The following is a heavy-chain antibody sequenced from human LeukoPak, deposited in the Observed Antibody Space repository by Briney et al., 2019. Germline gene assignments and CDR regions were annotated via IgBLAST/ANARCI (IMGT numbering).Heavy chain of an antibody. CDR3: ARRFSRITMIRGESWFDP. D-gene: IGHD3-10*01. J-gene: IGHJ5*02. V-gene: IGHV4-34*01. CDR2: INQRGST. CDR1: GGFFSVYY. Sequence: SQTLSLTCLVYGGFFSVYYWRWIRQPPGRGREWVGEINQRGSTDYNPSLKSRVTISVDTSNNHFSQKLSPVTAADTAVYSCARRFSRITMIRGESWFDPWGQGTLVIVSS.